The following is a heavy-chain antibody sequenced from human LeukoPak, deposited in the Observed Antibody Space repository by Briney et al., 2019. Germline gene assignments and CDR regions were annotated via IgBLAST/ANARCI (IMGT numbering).Heavy chain of an antibody. J-gene: IGHJ4*02. D-gene: IGHD4-23*01. Sequence: GASVTVSCNASVGTFSSYAISGVRQAPGQGLQWMGKIIPIFGTANDAQKCEGRVTITTHESTSTAYMEGSSLRSEDTAVYYCARTTMVVTPWYFDSWGQGTLVTVSS. CDR2: IIPIFGTA. CDR1: VGTFSSYA. V-gene: IGHV1-69*05. CDR3: ARTTMVVTPWYFDS.